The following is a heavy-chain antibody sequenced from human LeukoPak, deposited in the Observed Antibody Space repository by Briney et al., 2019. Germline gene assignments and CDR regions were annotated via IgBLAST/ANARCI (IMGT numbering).Heavy chain of an antibody. CDR1: GGSFSGYY. D-gene: IGHD2-2*01. Sequence: PSETLSLTCAVYGGSFSGYYWSWIRQPPGKGLEWIGEINHSGSTNYNPSLKSRVTISVDTSKNQFSLKLSSVTAADTAVYYCAGPPRPSPPRGKSGSSPPYYDYMDVWGKGTTVTVSS. V-gene: IGHV4-34*01. CDR3: AGPPRPSPPRGKSGSSPPYYDYMDV. J-gene: IGHJ6*03. CDR2: INHSGST.